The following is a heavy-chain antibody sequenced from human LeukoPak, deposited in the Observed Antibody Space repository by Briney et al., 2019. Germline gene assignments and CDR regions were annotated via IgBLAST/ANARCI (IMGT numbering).Heavy chain of an antibody. CDR2: IYISGST. Sequence: PSETLSLTCTVSDDSITSGSYYWNWIRQPAGKGLEWIGRIYISGSTNYNPSLKSRVTISVDRSKNQFSLKLSSVTAADTAVYYCASAYYYDSSGYYGVSQGAFDIWGQGTVVTVSS. CDR3: ASAYYYDSSGYYGVSQGAFDI. CDR1: DDSITSGSYY. D-gene: IGHD3-22*01. J-gene: IGHJ3*02. V-gene: IGHV4-61*02.